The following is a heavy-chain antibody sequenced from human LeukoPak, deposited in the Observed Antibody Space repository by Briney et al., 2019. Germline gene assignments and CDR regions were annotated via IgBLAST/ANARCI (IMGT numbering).Heavy chain of an antibody. J-gene: IGHJ4*02. CDR2: IYTSGST. D-gene: IGHD6-25*01. Sequence: SETLSLTCTVSGGSISSYYWSWIRQPPGKGLEWIGYIYTSGSTNYNPSLKSRVTISVDTSKNQFSLELSSVTAADTAVYYCARGRYSSASYYFDYWGQGTLVTVSS. CDR1: GGSISSYY. V-gene: IGHV4-4*09. CDR3: ARGRYSSASYYFDY.